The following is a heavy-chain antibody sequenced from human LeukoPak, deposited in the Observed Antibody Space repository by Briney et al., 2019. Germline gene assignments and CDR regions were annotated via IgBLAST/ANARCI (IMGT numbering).Heavy chain of an antibody. CDR2: IYYSGST. Sequence: PSETLSLTCTVSGGSTSSSSYYWGWIRQPPGKGLEWIGSIYYSGSTYYNPSLKSRVTISVDTSKNQFSLKLSSATAADTAVYYCARHSHSGSYYQYWGQGTLVTVSS. V-gene: IGHV4-39*01. CDR3: ARHSHSGSYYQY. J-gene: IGHJ4*02. CDR1: GGSTSSSSYY. D-gene: IGHD1-26*01.